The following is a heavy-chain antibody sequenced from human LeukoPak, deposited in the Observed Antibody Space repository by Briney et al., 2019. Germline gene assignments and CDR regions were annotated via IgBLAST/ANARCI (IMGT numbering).Heavy chain of an antibody. D-gene: IGHD3-10*01. Sequence: ASVKVSCKVSGYTLTELSMPSVRRAPGTRREWMGGFDHEDGETIYAQKFQGRVTMTEETYTDTAYMELSSLRSEDTAVYYCATDRSYYYGSGRRAFDIWGQGTMVTVSS. CDR1: GYTLTELS. J-gene: IGHJ3*02. CDR2: FDHEDGET. CDR3: ATDRSYYYGSGRRAFDI. V-gene: IGHV1-24*01.